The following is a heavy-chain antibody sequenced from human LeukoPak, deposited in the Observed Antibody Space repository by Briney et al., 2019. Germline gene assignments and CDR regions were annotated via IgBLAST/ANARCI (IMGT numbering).Heavy chain of an antibody. CDR3: ARELPSTRYYFDY. D-gene: IGHD1-26*01. Sequence: SETLSLTCTVSGGSISSSSYYWGWIRQPPGKGLEWIGSIYYSGSTYYNPPLKSRVTISVDTSKNQFSLKLSSVTAADSAVYYCARELPSTRYYFDYWGQGTLVTVSS. V-gene: IGHV4-39*01. CDR2: IYYSGST. CDR1: GGSISSSSYY. J-gene: IGHJ4*02.